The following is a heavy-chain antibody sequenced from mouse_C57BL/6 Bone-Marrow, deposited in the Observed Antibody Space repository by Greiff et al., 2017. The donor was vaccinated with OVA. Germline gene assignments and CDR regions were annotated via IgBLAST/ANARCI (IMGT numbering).Heavy chain of an antibody. V-gene: IGHV1-19*01. D-gene: IGHD1-1*01. Sequence: EVQLQQSGPVLVKPGASVKMSCKASGYTFTDYYMNWVKQSHGKSLEWIGVINPYNGGTSYNQKFKGKATLTVDKSSSTAYMELNSLTSEDSAVYYCATRGSSYPFAYWGQGTLVTVSA. CDR2: INPYNGGT. CDR1: GYTFTDYY. CDR3: ATRGSSYPFAY. J-gene: IGHJ3*01.